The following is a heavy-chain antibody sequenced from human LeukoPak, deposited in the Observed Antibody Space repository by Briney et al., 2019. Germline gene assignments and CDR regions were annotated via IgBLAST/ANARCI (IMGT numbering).Heavy chain of an antibody. V-gene: IGHV4-39*01. Sequence: SETLSLTCTVSGGSISSSSYYWGWIRQPPGKGLEWIGSISYSGSTYYNPSLKSRVTISVDTSRNQFSLKLSSVTAADTAVYYCARSYDILTVFDYWGQGTLVTVSA. CDR3: ARSYDILTVFDY. D-gene: IGHD3-9*01. J-gene: IGHJ4*02. CDR2: ISYSGST. CDR1: GGSISSSSYY.